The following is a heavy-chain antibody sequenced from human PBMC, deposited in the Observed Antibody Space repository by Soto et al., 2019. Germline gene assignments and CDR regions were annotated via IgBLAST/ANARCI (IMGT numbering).Heavy chain of an antibody. CDR3: ARSYCSGGSCYSENWFDP. CDR1: GGTFSSYA. CDR2: IIPIFGTA. Sequence: QVQLVQSGAEVKKPGSSVKVSCKASGGTFSSYAISWVRQAPGQGLEWMGGIIPIFGTANYAQKFQGRVTVSADESQSTAYMELRSLRSEDTAVYYCARSYCSGGSCYSENWFDPWGQGTLVTVSS. V-gene: IGHV1-69*12. D-gene: IGHD2-15*01. J-gene: IGHJ5*02.